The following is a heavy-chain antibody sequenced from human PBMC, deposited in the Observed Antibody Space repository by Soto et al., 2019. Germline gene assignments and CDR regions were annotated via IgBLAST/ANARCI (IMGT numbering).Heavy chain of an antibody. D-gene: IGHD3-3*01. Sequence: ASVKVSCKASGYTFTSYAMHWVRQAPGQRLEWMGWINAGNGNTKYSQKFQGRVTITRDTSASTAYMELSSLRSEDTAVYYCARVMTRVYDFWSCWLSDYYDRMAVWGQGTTVTGSS. CDR2: INAGNGNT. CDR3: ARVMTRVYDFWSCWLSDYYDRMAV. J-gene: IGHJ6*02. V-gene: IGHV1-3*01. CDR1: GYTFTSYA.